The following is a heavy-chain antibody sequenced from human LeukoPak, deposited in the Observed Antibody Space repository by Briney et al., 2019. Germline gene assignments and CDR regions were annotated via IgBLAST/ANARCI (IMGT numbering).Heavy chain of an antibody. CDR3: ARATLVGATLFDS. CDR1: GFTFSSYG. V-gene: IGHV3-30*03. D-gene: IGHD1-26*01. CDR2: ISYDGSNK. J-gene: IGHJ5*01. Sequence: GGSLRLSCAASGFTFSSYGMHWVRQAPGKGLEWVAVISYDGSNKYYADSVKGRFTISRDNSKNTLYLQMNSLRAEDTAVYYCARATLVGATLFDSWGQGTLVTVSS.